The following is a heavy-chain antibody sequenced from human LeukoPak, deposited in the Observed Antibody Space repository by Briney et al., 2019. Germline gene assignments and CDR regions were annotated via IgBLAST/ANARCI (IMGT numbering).Heavy chain of an antibody. CDR2: ISSSSSYI. D-gene: IGHD6-13*01. CDR1: GFTFSSYS. J-gene: IGHJ4*02. CDR3: ARSFLSIAAAATDY. V-gene: IGHV3-21*01. Sequence: GGSLRLSCAASGFTFSSYSMNCVRQAPGKGLEWVSSISSSSSYIYYADSVKGRFTISRDNAKNSLYLQMNSLRAEDTAVYYCARSFLSIAAAATDYWGQGTLVTVSS.